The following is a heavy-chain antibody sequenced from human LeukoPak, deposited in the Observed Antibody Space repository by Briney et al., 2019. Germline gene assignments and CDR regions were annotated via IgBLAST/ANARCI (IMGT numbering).Heavy chain of an antibody. CDR3: ARHLSSISSCPNY. CDR1: GYSFASYW. D-gene: IGHD2-2*01. J-gene: IGHJ4*02. Sequence: GESLKISCKGSGYSFASYWIAWVRQMPGKGLEWMGGIYPGNSDVTYSPSFQGQVTISADKSVSTAYLHWSSLKASDAAIYYCARHLSSISSCPNYWGQGTLVTVSS. CDR2: IYPGNSDV. V-gene: IGHV5-51*01.